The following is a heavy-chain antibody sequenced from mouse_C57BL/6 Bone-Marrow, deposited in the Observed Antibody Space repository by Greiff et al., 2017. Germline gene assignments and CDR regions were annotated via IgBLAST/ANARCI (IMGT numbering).Heavy chain of an antibody. CDR1: GYAFSSSW. J-gene: IGHJ2*01. Sequence: VQLQESGPELVKPGASVKISCKASGYAFSSSWMNWVKQRPGKGLEWIGRIYPGDGDTNYNGKFKGKATLTADTSSSTAYMQLSSLTSEDSAVYFCASRTGFDYFDYWGQGTTLTVSS. CDR3: ASRTGFDYFDY. CDR2: IYPGDGDT. V-gene: IGHV1-82*01. D-gene: IGHD4-1*01.